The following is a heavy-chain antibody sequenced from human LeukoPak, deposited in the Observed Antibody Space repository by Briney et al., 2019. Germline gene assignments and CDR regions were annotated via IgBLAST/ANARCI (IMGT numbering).Heavy chain of an antibody. V-gene: IGHV3-23*01. J-gene: IGHJ4*02. CDR2: ISGSGGST. CDR3: AKDYDYGDSFYYYFDY. CDR1: GFTFSSYA. D-gene: IGHD4-17*01. Sequence: GGSLRLSCAASGFTFSSYAMSWVRQAPGKGLEWVSAISGSGGSTYYADSVKGRFTISRDNSKNTLYLQMNSLRVEDTAVYYCAKDYDYGDSFYYYFDYWGQGTLVTVSS.